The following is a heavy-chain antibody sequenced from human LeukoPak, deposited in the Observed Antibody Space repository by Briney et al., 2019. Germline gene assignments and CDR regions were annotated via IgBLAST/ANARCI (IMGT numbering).Heavy chain of an antibody. CDR2: IYYSGST. D-gene: IGHD3-10*01. CDR1: GGSISSGDYS. CDR3: ARHWGSGSYLPDY. Sequence: SETLSLTCAVSGGSISSGDYSCNWIRQPPGKGLEWIGSIYYSGSTYYNPSLKSRVTISVDTSKNQFSLKLSSVTAADTAVYYCARHWGSGSYLPDYWGQGTLVTVSS. V-gene: IGHV4-39*01. J-gene: IGHJ4*02.